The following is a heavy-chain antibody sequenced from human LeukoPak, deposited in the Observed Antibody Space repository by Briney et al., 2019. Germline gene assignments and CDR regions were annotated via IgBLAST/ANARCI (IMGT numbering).Heavy chain of an antibody. CDR1: GGSISSYY. D-gene: IGHD3-22*01. Sequence: SETLSLTCTVSGGSISSYYWSWIRQPPGKGLEWIGYIYYSGSTNYNPSFKSRVTISVDTSKNQFSLKLSSVTAADTAVYYCARGAYARYDSSGYYYVQLDYWGQGTLVTVSS. J-gene: IGHJ4*02. V-gene: IGHV4-59*01. CDR3: ARGAYARYDSSGYYYVQLDY. CDR2: IYYSGST.